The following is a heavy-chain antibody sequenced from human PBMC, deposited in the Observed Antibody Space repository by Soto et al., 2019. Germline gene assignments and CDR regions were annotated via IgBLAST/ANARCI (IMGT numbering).Heavy chain of an antibody. CDR3: ARVKGSVSGWYYFDY. CDR1: GGSVSSTTVA. D-gene: IGHD6-19*01. V-gene: IGHV6-1*01. CDR2: TYYRSKWYN. J-gene: IGHJ4*02. Sequence: SQTLSLTCAISGGSVSSTTVAWDWIRQSPSRGLEWLGRTYYRSKWYNNYAESVKSRITINPDTPKNQFSLQLNSVTPDDTAVYYCARVKGSVSGWYYFDYWGQGTVVTSPQ.